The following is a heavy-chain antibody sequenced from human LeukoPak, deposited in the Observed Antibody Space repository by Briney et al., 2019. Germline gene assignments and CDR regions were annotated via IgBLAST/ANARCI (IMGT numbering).Heavy chain of an antibody. V-gene: IGHV4-61*01. CDR3: ARLRYFDWTVDY. Sequence: PSETLSLTCTVSGGSVSSGSYYWSWIRQPPGTRLEWIGYVYNSGTTNYNPSFKSRVTMSVDTSKNQFSLKLSSVTAADTAVYYCARLRYFDWTVDYWGQGTLVTV. D-gene: IGHD3-9*01. CDR1: GGSVSSGSYY. CDR2: VYNSGTT. J-gene: IGHJ4*02.